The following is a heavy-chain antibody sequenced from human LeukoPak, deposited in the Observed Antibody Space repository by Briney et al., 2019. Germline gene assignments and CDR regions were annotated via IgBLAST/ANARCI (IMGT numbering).Heavy chain of an antibody. CDR2: IIPIFGTA. CDR1: GCTFSSYA. V-gene: IGHV1-69*05. Sequence: ASVKVSCKSSGCTFSSYAISWVRQAPGQGLEWMGEIIPIFGTANYAQKFQGRVTITTDESKSTAYMELSSLRSEDTAVYYCARDGYCTNGVCYSWFDPWGQGTLVTVSS. J-gene: IGHJ5*02. D-gene: IGHD2-8*01. CDR3: ARDGYCTNGVCYSWFDP.